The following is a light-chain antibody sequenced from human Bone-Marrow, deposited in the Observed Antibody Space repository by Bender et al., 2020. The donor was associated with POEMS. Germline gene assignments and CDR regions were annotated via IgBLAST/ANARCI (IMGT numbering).Light chain of an antibody. V-gene: IGLV2-23*02. J-gene: IGLJ3*02. CDR3: CSYAGSSTWV. Sequence: QSALTQPVSVSGSPGQSITISCTGTYSDIGGFDYVSWYQQYPGKAPKLMIYDVTKRPAGVSSRFAGSKSSNTASLTISGLQAEDEADYYCCSYAGSSTWVFGGGTKVSVL. CDR1: YSDIGGFDY. CDR2: DVT.